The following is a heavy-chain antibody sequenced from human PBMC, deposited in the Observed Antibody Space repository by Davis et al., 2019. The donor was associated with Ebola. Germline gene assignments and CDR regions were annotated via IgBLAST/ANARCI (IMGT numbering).Heavy chain of an antibody. CDR2: IKTDGSYT. CDR3: ARDKLSGVTGTFDS. J-gene: IGHJ4*02. D-gene: IGHD1-7*01. V-gene: IGHV3-74*01. Sequence: PGGSLRLSCAASGFTFSSYWMHWVRQAPGKGLVWVSRIKTDGSYTNYADSVKGRFAIFRDNAKNTLYLQMNSLRAEDTALYYCARDKLSGVTGTFDSWGQGTLVTVSS. CDR1: GFTFSSYW.